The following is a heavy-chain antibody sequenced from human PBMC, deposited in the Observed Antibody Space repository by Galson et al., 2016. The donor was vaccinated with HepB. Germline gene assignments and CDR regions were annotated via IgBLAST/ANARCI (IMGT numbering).Heavy chain of an antibody. CDR2: IDPSDSYT. CDR3: ARQDIVVVPAAELGADYYYYMDV. J-gene: IGHJ6*03. CDR1: GYSFSDYW. V-gene: IGHV5-10-1*01. D-gene: IGHD2-2*01. Sequence: QSGAEVKKPGESLKISCQGSGYSFSDYWINWVRQMPGKGLEWMGRIDPSDSYTKYSPYFQGHVTISTDKSINTAYLQWSSLKASDTAMYYCARQDIVVVPAAELGADYYYYMDVWGKGTTVTVSS.